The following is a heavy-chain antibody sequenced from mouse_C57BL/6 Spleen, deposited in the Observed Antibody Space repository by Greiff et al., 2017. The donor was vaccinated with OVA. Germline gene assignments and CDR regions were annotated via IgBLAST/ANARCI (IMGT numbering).Heavy chain of an antibody. CDR2: IDPENGGT. D-gene: IGHD2-10*02. CDR3: VVCVLRLAY. CDR1: GYTFTDYE. Sequence: QVQLQQSGAELVRPGASVTLSCKASGYTFTDYEMHWVKQTPVHGLEWIGAIDPENGGTAYNKKFKGKAILTSDKSSSTAYMKLRSQTSEDSSFYYCVVCVLRLAYWGQGTLVTVSA. V-gene: IGHV1-15*01. J-gene: IGHJ3*01.